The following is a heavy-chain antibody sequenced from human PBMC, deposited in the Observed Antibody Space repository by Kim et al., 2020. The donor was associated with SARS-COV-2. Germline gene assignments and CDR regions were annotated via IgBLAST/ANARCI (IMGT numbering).Heavy chain of an antibody. J-gene: IGHJ4*02. V-gene: IGHV4-59*01. Sequence: SETLSLTCTVSGGSISSYYWSWIRQPPGKGLEWIGYIYYSGSTNYNPSLKSRVTISVDTSKNQFSLKLSSVTAADTAVYYCARKRLTYFDYWGQGTLVTVSS. CDR1: GGSISSYY. CDR3: ARKRLTYFDY. CDR2: IYYSGST. D-gene: IGHD3-16*01.